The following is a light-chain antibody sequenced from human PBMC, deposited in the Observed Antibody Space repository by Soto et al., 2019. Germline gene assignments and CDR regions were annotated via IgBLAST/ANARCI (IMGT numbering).Light chain of an antibody. Sequence: DIQMTQSPSTLSASVGDRVTMTCRASQSISSWLGWYQQKPGKAPKVLIYKASSLESGVPSRFSGSGSGTEFTLTISSLQPDDFATYYCQQYNSYSRTFGQGTKVEIK. J-gene: IGKJ1*01. V-gene: IGKV1-5*03. CDR3: QQYNSYSRT. CDR1: QSISSW. CDR2: KAS.